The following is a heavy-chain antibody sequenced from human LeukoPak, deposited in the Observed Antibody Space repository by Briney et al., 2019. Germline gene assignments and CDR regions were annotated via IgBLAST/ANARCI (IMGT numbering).Heavy chain of an antibody. V-gene: IGHV4-34*01. D-gene: IGHD3-10*01. Sequence: SETLSLTCAVYGGSFSGYYWSWIRQPPGKGLEWIGEINHSGSTNYNPSLKSRITISVDTSKNQFSLELSSVTAADTAVYYCARGGVFDYWGQGTLVTVSS. CDR2: INHSGST. CDR1: GGSFSGYY. J-gene: IGHJ4*02. CDR3: ARGGVFDY.